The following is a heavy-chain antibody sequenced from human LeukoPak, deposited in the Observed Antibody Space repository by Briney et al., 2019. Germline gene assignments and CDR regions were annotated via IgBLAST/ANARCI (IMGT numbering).Heavy chain of an antibody. V-gene: IGHV3-23*01. J-gene: IGHJ4*02. D-gene: IGHD2-8*02. CDR1: GFTFSNSA. CDR2: FSGPMETT. CDR3: AKASLGSCTGAKCYHFDN. Sequence: GGSLRLSCAASGFTFSNSAMSWVRHVPGKRLEWVSTFSGPMETTYYAPSVRGQFTMSRDNSKNTLSLQMNSLRAEDTAIYYCAKASLGSCTGAKCYHFDNWGQGTLVTVSS.